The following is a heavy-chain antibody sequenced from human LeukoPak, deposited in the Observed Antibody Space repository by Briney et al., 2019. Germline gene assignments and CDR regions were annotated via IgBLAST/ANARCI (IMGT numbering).Heavy chain of an antibody. D-gene: IGHD3-22*01. V-gene: IGHV3-66*01. Sequence: GGSLRLSCAASGFTVSSNYMSWVRQAPGKGLEWVSLIYSGGSTYYADSVKGRFTISRDNSKNTLYLQMNSLRAEDTAVYYCARERLYDSSGYDYWGQGTLVTVSS. CDR3: ARERLYDSSGYDY. CDR1: GFTVSSNY. J-gene: IGHJ4*02. CDR2: IYSGGST.